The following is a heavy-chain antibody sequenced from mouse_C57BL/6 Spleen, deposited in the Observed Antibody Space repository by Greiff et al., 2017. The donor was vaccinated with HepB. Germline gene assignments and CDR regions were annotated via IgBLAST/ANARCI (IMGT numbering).Heavy chain of an antibody. J-gene: IGHJ3*01. CDR3: TRGDIPLDGFAY. D-gene: IGHD3-2*01. V-gene: IGHV5-9-1*02. CDR2: ISSGGDYI. Sequence: EVHLVESGEGLVKPGGSLKLSCAASGFTFSSYAMSWVRQTPEKRLEWVAYISSGGDYIYYADTVKGRFTISRDNARNTLYLQMSSLKSEDTAMYYWTRGDIPLDGFAYWGQGTLVTVSA. CDR1: GFTFSSYA.